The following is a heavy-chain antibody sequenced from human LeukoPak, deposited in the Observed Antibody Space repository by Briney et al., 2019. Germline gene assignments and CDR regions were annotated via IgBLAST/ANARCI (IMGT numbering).Heavy chain of an antibody. CDR1: GYSFTSYW. Sequence: GESLKISCKGSGYSFTSYWIGWVRQMPGKGLEWMGIIYPGDSDTRYSPSFQGQVTISADKSISTAYLQWSSLKASDTAMYYCARRRNWNDGAHAFDIWGQGTMVTVSS. D-gene: IGHD1-1*01. J-gene: IGHJ3*02. V-gene: IGHV5-51*01. CDR2: IYPGDSDT. CDR3: ARRRNWNDGAHAFDI.